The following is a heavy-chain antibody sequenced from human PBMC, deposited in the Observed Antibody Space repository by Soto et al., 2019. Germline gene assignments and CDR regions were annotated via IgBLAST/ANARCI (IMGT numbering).Heavy chain of an antibody. J-gene: IGHJ6*02. CDR2: IIPIFGTA. V-gene: IGHV1-69*13. Sequence: GASVKVSCKASGGTFSSYAISWVRQAPGQGLEWMGGIIPIFGTANYAQKFQSRVTITADESTSTAYMELSSLSSEDTAVYYCAREGSRYSGYDPYYYYGMDVWGQGTTVTVSS. CDR1: GGTFSSYA. CDR3: AREGSRYSGYDPYYYYGMDV. D-gene: IGHD5-12*01.